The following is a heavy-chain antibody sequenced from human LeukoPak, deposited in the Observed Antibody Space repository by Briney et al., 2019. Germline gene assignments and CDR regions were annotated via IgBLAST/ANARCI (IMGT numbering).Heavy chain of an antibody. D-gene: IGHD7-27*01. CDR1: GFTFSSYG. V-gene: IGHV3-30*03. CDR3: ARDQEALGYYYMDV. J-gene: IGHJ6*03. Sequence: PGRSLRLSCAASGFTFSSYGMHWVRQAPGKGLEWVAVISYDGSNKYYADSVKGRFTISRDNSKNTLYLQMNSLRAEDTAVYYCARDQEALGYYYMDVWGKGTTVTVSS. CDR2: ISYDGSNK.